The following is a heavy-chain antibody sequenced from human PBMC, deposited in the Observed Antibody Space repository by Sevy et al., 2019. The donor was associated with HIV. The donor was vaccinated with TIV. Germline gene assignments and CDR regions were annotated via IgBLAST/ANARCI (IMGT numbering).Heavy chain of an antibody. J-gene: IGHJ4*02. CDR3: APHAGIAAAGRVFDY. V-gene: IGHV3-72*01. D-gene: IGHD6-13*01. CDR2: IRNKADSYTT. Sequence: GESLRLSCAASGFTFSDHYMEWVRQAPGKGLEWVGRIRNKADSYTTEYAASVKGRFTISRDDSKNSLYLLMNSLKTEDTAVYYCAPHAGIAAAGRVFDYWGQGTLVTVSS. CDR1: GFTFSDHY.